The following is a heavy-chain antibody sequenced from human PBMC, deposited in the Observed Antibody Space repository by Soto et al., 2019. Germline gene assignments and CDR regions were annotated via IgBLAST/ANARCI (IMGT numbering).Heavy chain of an antibody. CDR2: ISAYNGNT. CDR3: ARDFGSDLSALGAVFDS. J-gene: IGHJ4*02. V-gene: IGHV1-18*01. D-gene: IGHD3-3*01. Sequence: GASVKVSCKASGYIFTSYGISWVRQAPGQGLEWMGWISAYNGNTKYAQNLQGRVTLTTDTSTYTAYMELRSLQSDDTAVYYCARDFGSDLSALGAVFDSWGQGALVTVSS. CDR1: GYIFTSYG.